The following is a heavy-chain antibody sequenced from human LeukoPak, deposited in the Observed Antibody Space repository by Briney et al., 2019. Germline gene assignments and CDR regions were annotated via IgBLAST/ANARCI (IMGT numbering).Heavy chain of an antibody. D-gene: IGHD2-2*01. CDR3: ARDHCTSNGCYEYYYYGMDV. CDR1: GYTFTDYY. CDR2: INPKSGGT. J-gene: IGHJ6*02. Sequence: ASVKVSCKASGYTFTDYYIQWVRQAPGQGLEWMGWINPKSGGTNSAQKFQGRVTMTRDTSVSTAYMELSRLRSDDTAVYYCARDHCTSNGCYEYYYYGMDVWGQGTTVTVSS. V-gene: IGHV1-2*02.